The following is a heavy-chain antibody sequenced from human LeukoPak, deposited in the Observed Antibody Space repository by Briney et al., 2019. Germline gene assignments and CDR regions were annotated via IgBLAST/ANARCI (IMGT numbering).Heavy chain of an antibody. CDR2: IYYSGST. CDR3: ARDGRGLGFYYYYMDV. CDR1: GYSISSDNYY. Sequence: SETLSLTCTVSGYSISSDNYYWGWIRQPPGTGLEFIGSIYYSGSTYYNPSLKSRVTISVDTSKSQFSLKLSSVTAADTAVYYCARDGRGLGFYYYYMDVWGKGTTVTVSS. V-gene: IGHV4-39*07. J-gene: IGHJ6*03.